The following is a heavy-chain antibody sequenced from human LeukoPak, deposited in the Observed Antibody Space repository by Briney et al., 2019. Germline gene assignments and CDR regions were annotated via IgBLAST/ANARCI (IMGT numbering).Heavy chain of an antibody. D-gene: IGHD2-15*01. J-gene: IGHJ6*02. CDR2: ISDSGGST. CDR3: VRGYSFGPYGMDV. CDR1: GFPFSSYA. V-gene: IGHV3-64D*09. Sequence: PVGSLRLSCSASGFPFSSYAMHWVRQAPGKGLEYVSAISDSGGSTYYADSVKGRFTISRDNSKKTLYLQMSSLRAEDTAVYFCVRGYSFGPYGMDVWGQGTTVTVSS.